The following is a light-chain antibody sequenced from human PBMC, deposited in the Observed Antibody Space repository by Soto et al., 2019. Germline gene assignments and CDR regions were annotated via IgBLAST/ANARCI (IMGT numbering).Light chain of an antibody. J-gene: IGLJ1*01. V-gene: IGLV1-40*01. Sequence: QSVLTQPPSVSGAPGQRVTISCTGSSSNIGAGYDVHWYQQLPGTAPKLLIYGNSNRPSGVPDRFSGSKSGTSASLSITGLHAEDDADYYCQSYDSSLSVLDVFGTGTKLTVL. CDR3: QSYDSSLSVLDV. CDR1: SSNIGAGYD. CDR2: GNS.